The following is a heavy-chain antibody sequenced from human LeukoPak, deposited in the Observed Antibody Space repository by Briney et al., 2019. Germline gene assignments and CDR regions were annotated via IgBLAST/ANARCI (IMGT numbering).Heavy chain of an antibody. CDR1: GVTLSSYA. V-gene: IGHV3-15*01. Sequence: PGGSLRLSCAASGVTLSSYAMSWARQAPGKGLEWVGRIKSKTDGGTTDYAAPVKGRFTISRDDSKNTLYLQMNSLKTEDTAVYYCTTDSRDYGIPSLFDYWGQGTLVTVSS. D-gene: IGHD4-17*01. CDR2: IKSKTDGGTT. J-gene: IGHJ4*02. CDR3: TTDSRDYGIPSLFDY.